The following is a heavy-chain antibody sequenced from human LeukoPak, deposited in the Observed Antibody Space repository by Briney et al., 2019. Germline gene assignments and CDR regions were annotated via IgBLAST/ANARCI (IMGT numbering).Heavy chain of an antibody. D-gene: IGHD3-22*01. V-gene: IGHV4-34*01. Sequence: PSETLSLTCAVYGGSFSGYYWSWIRQPPGEGLEWIGEINHSGSTNYNPSLKSRVTISVDTSKNQFSLKLSSVTAADTAVYYCASWGYDSSGYGDAFDIWGQGTMVTVSS. CDR2: INHSGST. CDR1: GGSFSGYY. CDR3: ASWGYDSSGYGDAFDI. J-gene: IGHJ3*02.